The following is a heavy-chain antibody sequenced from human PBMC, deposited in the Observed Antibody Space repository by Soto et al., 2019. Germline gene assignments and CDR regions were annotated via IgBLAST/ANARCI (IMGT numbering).Heavy chain of an antibody. V-gene: IGHV5-51*01. Sequence: GESLKISCKGSGYSFTSYWIGWVRQMPGKGLEWMGIIYPGDSDTRYSPSFQGQVTISADKSISTAYLQWSSLKASDTAMYYCARRGGGCSSTSCYFYYYYGMDVWGKGTTVTVSS. CDR1: GYSFTSYW. J-gene: IGHJ6*04. CDR3: ARRGGGCSSTSCYFYYYYGMDV. CDR2: IYPGDSDT. D-gene: IGHD2-2*01.